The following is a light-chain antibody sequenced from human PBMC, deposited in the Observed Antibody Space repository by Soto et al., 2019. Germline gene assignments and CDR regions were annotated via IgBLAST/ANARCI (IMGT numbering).Light chain of an antibody. Sequence: QSVLTQPPSVSAAPGQKVTISCSGSSNNIGNNYVSRYQQLPGTAPKLLIYDNNKRPSGIPDRFSGSKSGTSATLGITGLQTGDEADYYCGTWDSSLSAGFGGGTKLTVL. V-gene: IGLV1-51*01. CDR2: DNN. J-gene: IGLJ2*01. CDR1: SNNIGNNY. CDR3: GTWDSSLSAG.